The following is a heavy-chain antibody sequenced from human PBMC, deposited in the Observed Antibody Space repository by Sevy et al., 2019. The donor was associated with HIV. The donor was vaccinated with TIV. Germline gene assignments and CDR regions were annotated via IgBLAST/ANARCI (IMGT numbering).Heavy chain of an antibody. D-gene: IGHD3-22*01. V-gene: IGHV3-53*01. Sequence: GESLKISCAASGFSVSDTYMSWVRQAPGKGLEWVSVIYSGDKTYHADSVKGRFTISRDSSKNTIYLQLNSLRTEDTAVYYCARLNVYYYDDDGYYTTGNALDIRGQGTMVTVSS. CDR2: IYSGDKT. J-gene: IGHJ3*02. CDR1: GFSVSDTY. CDR3: ARLNVYYYDDDGYYTTGNALDI.